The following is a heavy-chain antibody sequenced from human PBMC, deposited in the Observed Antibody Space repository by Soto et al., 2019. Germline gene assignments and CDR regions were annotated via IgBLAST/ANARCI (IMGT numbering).Heavy chain of an antibody. V-gene: IGHV3-23*01. CDR2: ISGNVGSTT. CDR3: AKHRGFVAGPFDS. Sequence: EVQLLESGGGLAQPGGSLRLPCAVSGITFTNYAMGWVRQAPGKWLEWVSGISGNVGSTTHYADSVKGRFTISRDNSTQILFLQLTSLRAEDTAVNYCAKHRGFVAGPFDSWGQGNLVIVSS. J-gene: IGHJ4*02. CDR1: GITFTNYA. D-gene: IGHD6-19*01.